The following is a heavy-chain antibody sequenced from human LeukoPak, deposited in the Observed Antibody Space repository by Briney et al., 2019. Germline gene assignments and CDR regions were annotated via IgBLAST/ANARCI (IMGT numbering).Heavy chain of an antibody. V-gene: IGHV4-59*01. CDR3: ARDAGSPEYYFDY. J-gene: IGHJ4*02. CDR2: IYYSGST. CDR1: GGSISSYY. D-gene: IGHD1-14*01. Sequence: SETLSLTCAVSGGSISSYYWSWIRQPPGRGLEWIGSIYYSGSTSYNSSLKSRVTISVDTSKNQFSLKLSSVTPADTAVYYCARDAGSPEYYFDYWGQGTLVTVSS.